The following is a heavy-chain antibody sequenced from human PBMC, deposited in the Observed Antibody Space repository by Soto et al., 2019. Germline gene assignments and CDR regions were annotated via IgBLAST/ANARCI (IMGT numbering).Heavy chain of an antibody. V-gene: IGHV5-51*01. D-gene: IGHD3-3*01. CDR2: IYPGDSDT. Sequence: GESLKISCKGSGYSFTSYWIGWVRQMPGKGLEWMGIIYPGDSDTRYSPSFQGQVTISADKSISTAYLQWSSLKASDTAMYYCARSGFLEWPEQVVGWFDPWGQGTLVTVSS. CDR1: GYSFTSYW. J-gene: IGHJ5*02. CDR3: ARSGFLEWPEQVVGWFDP.